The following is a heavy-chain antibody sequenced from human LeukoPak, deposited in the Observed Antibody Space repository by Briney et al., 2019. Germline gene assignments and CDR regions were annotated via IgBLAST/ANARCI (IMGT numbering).Heavy chain of an antibody. D-gene: IGHD5-18*01. Sequence: GGPLRLSCAASGFTFSSYSMNWVRQAPGKGLEWVSSISSSSSYIYYADSVKGRFTISRDNAKNSLYLQMNSLRAEDTAVYYCARGARGYSYGGYYYGMDVWGKGTTVTVSS. CDR2: ISSSSSYI. J-gene: IGHJ6*04. CDR1: GFTFSSYS. V-gene: IGHV3-21*01. CDR3: ARGARGYSYGGYYYGMDV.